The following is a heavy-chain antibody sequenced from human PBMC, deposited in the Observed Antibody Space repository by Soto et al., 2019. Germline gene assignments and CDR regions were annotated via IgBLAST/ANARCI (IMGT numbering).Heavy chain of an antibody. J-gene: IGHJ4*02. D-gene: IGHD5-12*01. V-gene: IGHV3-23*01. CDR2: ITSSGSST. Sequence: EVQLLESGGGFVQPGGSLRLSCAASGFTFSDYAMTWVRQAPGKGLEWVSAITSSGSSTYYAESVKGRFTISRDNSKSTIYLQMNSLRAEDTATYYCAKGAEGYVVSSLDYWGQGTLVTVSS. CDR1: GFTFSDYA. CDR3: AKGAEGYVVSSLDY.